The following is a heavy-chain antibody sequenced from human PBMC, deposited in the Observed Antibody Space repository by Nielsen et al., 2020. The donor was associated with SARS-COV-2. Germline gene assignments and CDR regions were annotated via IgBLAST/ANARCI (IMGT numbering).Heavy chain of an antibody. J-gene: IGHJ6*02. CDR1: GFTFTSYA. V-gene: IGHV3-23*01. CDR2: IRGNGDKT. D-gene: IGHD5-18*01. Sequence: GRSLRLSCAASGFTFTSYAMAWVRQAPAKGLEWVSGIRGNGDKTYSEESVKGRFTISRDNSKNTLHLQMDSLGAEDTAVYYCARTGRNMVNYYGMDVWGQGTTVTVSS. CDR3: ARTGRNMVNYYGMDV.